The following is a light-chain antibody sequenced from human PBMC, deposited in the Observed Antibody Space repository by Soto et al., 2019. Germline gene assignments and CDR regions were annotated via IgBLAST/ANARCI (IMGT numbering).Light chain of an antibody. CDR2: GAS. CDR1: QSVSSSY. J-gene: IGKJ1*01. V-gene: IGKV3-20*01. CDR3: HQFSLPRT. Sequence: EIVLTQSPGTLSLSPGERATLSCRASQSVSSSYLAWYQQKPGQAPRLVIYGASIRATGIPDRFSGSGSGTDFTLTISRLEPEDFAVYYCHQFSLPRTFGQGTKVEIK.